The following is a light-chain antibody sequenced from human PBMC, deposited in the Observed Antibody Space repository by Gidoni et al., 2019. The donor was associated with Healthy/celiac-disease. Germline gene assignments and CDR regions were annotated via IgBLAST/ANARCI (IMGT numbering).Light chain of an antibody. V-gene: IGKV3-15*01. CDR2: GAS. CDR1: QSVSSN. CDR3: QQYNNWPLT. J-gene: IGKJ4*01. Sequence: EIGMTQSPATLSVYPVERATLSCRASQSVSSNLAWYQQKPCQAPRLLIYGASTRATGIPARFMGSGSGTEFTLTISSLQSEDFAVYYCQQYNNWPLTFGGGTKVEIK.